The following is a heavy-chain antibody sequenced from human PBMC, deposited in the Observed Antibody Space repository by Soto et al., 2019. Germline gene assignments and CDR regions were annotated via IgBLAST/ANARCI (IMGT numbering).Heavy chain of an antibody. V-gene: IGHV3-30*18. CDR2: ISYDGSKK. D-gene: IGHD3-16*01. Sequence: QVQLVESGGGVVQPGRSLRLSCEVSGFTFSSYGMEWVRQAPGKGLEWVAVISYDGSKKYYGDSAKGRFTLSRDNSKNTLYLQMNSLRAEDTAVYYCAKDQGGGGSSSDYWGQGTLVTVSS. CDR3: AKDQGGGGSSSDY. J-gene: IGHJ4*02. CDR1: GFTFSSYG.